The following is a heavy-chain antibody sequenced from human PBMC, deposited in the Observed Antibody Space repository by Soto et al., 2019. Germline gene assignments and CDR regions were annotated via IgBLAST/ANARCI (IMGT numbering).Heavy chain of an antibody. CDR3: ARGYRAD. CDR2: INQDGSQK. Sequence: GGSLRLSCAASGFTFNKDWMSWVRQPPGRGLEWVANINQDGSQKYYVDSVKGRFTISRDNAKNSLYLQMNSLRAEDTAMYYCARGYRADWGQGALVTVSS. J-gene: IGHJ4*02. D-gene: IGHD5-18*01. V-gene: IGHV3-7*05. CDR1: GFTFNKDW.